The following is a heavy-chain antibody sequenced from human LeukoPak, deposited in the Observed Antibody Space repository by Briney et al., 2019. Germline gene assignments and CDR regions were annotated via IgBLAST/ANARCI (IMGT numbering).Heavy chain of an antibody. Sequence: SETLSLTCTVSGGFISSYYWSWLRQPAGKGLEWIGRIYTSGSTNYNPSLKSRVTMSVDTSKNQFSLKLSSVTAADTAVYYCARDPHYYGSGTGLAYYGMDVWGQGTTVTVSS. CDR1: GGFISSYY. D-gene: IGHD3-10*01. J-gene: IGHJ6*02. V-gene: IGHV4-4*07. CDR3: ARDPHYYGSGTGLAYYGMDV. CDR2: IYTSGST.